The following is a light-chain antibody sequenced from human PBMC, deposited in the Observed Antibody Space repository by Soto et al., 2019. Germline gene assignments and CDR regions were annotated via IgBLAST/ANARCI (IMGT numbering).Light chain of an antibody. Sequence: QSALTQPPSASGSPGQSVTISCTGTSSDVGGYKYVSWYQQHPGKAPKLMIYEVTKRPSGVPDRFSGSKSGNTASLTVSGLQAEDEGDDYCSSYVGSNNLLFGGGTAVTVL. V-gene: IGLV2-8*01. CDR1: SSDVGGYKY. CDR2: EVT. CDR3: SSYVGSNNLL. J-gene: IGLJ2*01.